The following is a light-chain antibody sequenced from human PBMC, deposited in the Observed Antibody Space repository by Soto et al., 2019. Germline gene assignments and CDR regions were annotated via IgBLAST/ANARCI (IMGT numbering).Light chain of an antibody. CDR2: RAS. J-gene: IGKJ1*01. CDR3: QQYNVYWS. CDR1: QGVNIW. Sequence: DVQMTQSPSTLSASVGDRVTITCRASQGVNIWLAWYQQKPGRAPKLLIHRASILESGVPSRFSGSGSGTEXTXTXXXXXPDDFATYYCQQYNVYWSFGPGTKVEXK. V-gene: IGKV1-5*03.